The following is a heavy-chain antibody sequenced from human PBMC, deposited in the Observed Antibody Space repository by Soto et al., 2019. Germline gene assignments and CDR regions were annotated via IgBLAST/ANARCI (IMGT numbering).Heavy chain of an antibody. V-gene: IGHV3-33*01. J-gene: IGHJ6*02. Sequence: GGSLRLSCAASGFTFSSYGMHWVRQAPGKGLEWVAVIWYDGSNKYYADSVKGRFTISRDNSKNTLYLQMNSLRAEDTAVYYCASYDSGTYIYGMDVWGQGTTVTVSS. CDR3: ASYDSGTYIYGMDV. CDR2: IWYDGSNK. CDR1: GFTFSSYG. D-gene: IGHD3-10*01.